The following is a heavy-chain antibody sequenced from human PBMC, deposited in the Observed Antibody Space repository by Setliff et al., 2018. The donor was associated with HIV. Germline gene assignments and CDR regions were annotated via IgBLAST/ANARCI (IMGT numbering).Heavy chain of an antibody. CDR2: IRYDGSDK. J-gene: IGHJ5*01. V-gene: IGHV3-30*02. Sequence: GGSLRLSCTASRFSFKTYGMHWVRQAPGKGLEWVAFIRYDGSDKYYADSVKGRFTISRDNSKNTVFLQLSSLTVDDTGVYYCARDALFCDGGRCSAFNWLDSWGQGTLVTVSS. CDR1: RFSFKTYG. D-gene: IGHD2-15*01. CDR3: ARDALFCDGGRCSAFNWLDS.